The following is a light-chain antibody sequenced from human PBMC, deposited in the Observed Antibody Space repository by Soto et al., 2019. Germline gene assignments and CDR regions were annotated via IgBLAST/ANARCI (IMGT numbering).Light chain of an antibody. V-gene: IGKV3D-15*01. CDR1: QSVGSK. CDR3: QQYNNWSPCT. Sequence: DIEMTQSPSTLSASLGERVTLSCRASQSVGSKLAWYQQKPGQAPRLLIYGASTRATGIPDKFIGSGSGREFTLTIYSLQYEDFLVYYCQQYNNWSPCTFGQGTRLEIK. J-gene: IGKJ5*01. CDR2: GAS.